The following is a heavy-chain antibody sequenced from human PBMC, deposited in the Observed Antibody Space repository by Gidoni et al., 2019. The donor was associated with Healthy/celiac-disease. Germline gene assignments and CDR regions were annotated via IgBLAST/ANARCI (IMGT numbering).Heavy chain of an antibody. V-gene: IGHV3-23*01. CDR3: ARNIVGANYYFDY. Sequence: EVQLLESGGGLVQPGGSLRLSCDASGFTFSSYAMSWVRQAQGKGLEWVSAISGSGGSTYYADSVKGRFTISRDNSKNTLYLQMNSLRAEDTAVYYCARNIVGANYYFDYWGQGTLVTVSS. CDR2: ISGSGGST. D-gene: IGHD1-26*01. J-gene: IGHJ4*02. CDR1: GFTFSSYA.